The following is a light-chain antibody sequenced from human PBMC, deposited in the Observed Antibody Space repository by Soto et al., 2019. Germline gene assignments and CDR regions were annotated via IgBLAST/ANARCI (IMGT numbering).Light chain of an antibody. J-gene: IGLJ3*02. CDR3: ASWDDSLSGWV. CDR2: WDS. CDR1: SSNIGSTS. V-gene: IGLV1-47*01. Sequence: QSVLTQPTSASGTPGQRVSISCSGSSSNIGSTSIYWYQQLPGAAPNLLIYWDSQRPSGVPDRFSGSKSGTSASLAISGLRSEDEADYYCASWDDSLSGWVFGGGTKRTVL.